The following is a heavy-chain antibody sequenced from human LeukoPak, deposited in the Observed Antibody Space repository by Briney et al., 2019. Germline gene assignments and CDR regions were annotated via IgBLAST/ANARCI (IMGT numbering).Heavy chain of an antibody. CDR2: ISSSSSTI. J-gene: IGHJ4*02. V-gene: IGHV3-48*01. Sequence: GGSLRLSCAASGFTFSSYSMNWVPQAPGKGLEWVSYISSSSSTIYYADSVKGRFTISRDNAKNSLYLQMNSLRGEDTAVYYCASEAVAASFDYWGQGTLVTVSS. CDR3: ASEAVAASFDY. CDR1: GFTFSSYS. D-gene: IGHD2-15*01.